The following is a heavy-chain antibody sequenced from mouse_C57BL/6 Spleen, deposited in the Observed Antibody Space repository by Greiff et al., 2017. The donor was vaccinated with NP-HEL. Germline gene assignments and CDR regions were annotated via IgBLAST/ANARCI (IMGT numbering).Heavy chain of an antibody. J-gene: IGHJ2*01. D-gene: IGHD1-1*01. CDR2: INPNNGGT. V-gene: IGHV1-26*01. Sequence: EVQLQQSGPELVKPGASVKISCKASGYTFTDYYMNWVKQSHGKSLEWIGDINPNNGGTSYNQKFKGKATLTVDKSSSTAYMELRSLTSEDSAVYYCAREASYYYGSSLYYFDYWGQGTTLTVSS. CDR1: GYTFTDYY. CDR3: AREASYYYGSSLYYFDY.